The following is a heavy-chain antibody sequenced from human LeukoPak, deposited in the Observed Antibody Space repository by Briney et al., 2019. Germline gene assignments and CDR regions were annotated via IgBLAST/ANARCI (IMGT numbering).Heavy chain of an antibody. Sequence: PGGSLRLSCAASGFTFSIYAMSWVRQAPGKGLEWVSSIDSSSSYIYYADSVRGRFTISRDNAKNSLFLQMNSLRVEDTAVYYCARPGITGTMGYGAFDIWGQGTRVTVSS. CDR3: ARPGITGTMGYGAFDI. CDR1: GFTFSIYA. CDR2: IDSSSSYI. V-gene: IGHV3-21*01. J-gene: IGHJ3*02. D-gene: IGHD1-7*01.